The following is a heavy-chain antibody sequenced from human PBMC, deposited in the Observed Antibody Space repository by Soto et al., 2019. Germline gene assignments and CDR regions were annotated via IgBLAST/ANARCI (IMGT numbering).Heavy chain of an antibody. D-gene: IGHD3-10*01. CDR1: GFTFRSYA. V-gene: IGHV3-30*04. CDR2: ISRDGSNK. J-gene: IGHJ4*02. CDR3: ARSRSGAVASSFDF. Sequence: PGGSLRLSCAASGFTFRSYAIHWVRQAPGKGLEWVAVISRDGSNKYYVDSVKGRFTISRDNSKDTVYLQMTSLRDEDSDMFYCARSRSGAVASSFDFGGQGTLVTVSS.